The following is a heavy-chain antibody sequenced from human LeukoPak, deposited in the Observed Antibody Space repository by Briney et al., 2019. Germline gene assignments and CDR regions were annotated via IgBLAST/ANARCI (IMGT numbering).Heavy chain of an antibody. V-gene: IGHV4-59*01. CDR2: VYYTGST. D-gene: IGHD2-2*01. CDR1: GGSITTYY. CDR3: AQHGGAFDI. J-gene: IGHJ3*02. Sequence: SETLSLTCTVSGGSITTYYWSWIQQPPGEGLEWIGYVYYTGSTNYNPSLKSRVAISVDTSKNQFSLKMSSVTAADTAVYYCAQHGGAFDIWGQGTMVTVSS.